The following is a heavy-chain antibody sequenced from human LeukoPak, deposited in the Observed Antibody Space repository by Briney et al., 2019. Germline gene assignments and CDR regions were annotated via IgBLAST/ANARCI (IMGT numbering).Heavy chain of an antibody. CDR3: ARPGSLRFLEWLFYFDY. D-gene: IGHD3-3*01. V-gene: IGHV3-48*01. J-gene: IGHJ4*02. CDR2: ISSSSSTI. CDR1: GFTFSSYS. Sequence: GGSLRLSCAASGFTFSSYSMNWVRQAPGKGLEWVSYISSSSSTIYYADSVKGRFTISRDNAKNSLYLQMNSLRAEDTAVYYCARPGSLRFLEWLFYFDYWGQGTLVTVSS.